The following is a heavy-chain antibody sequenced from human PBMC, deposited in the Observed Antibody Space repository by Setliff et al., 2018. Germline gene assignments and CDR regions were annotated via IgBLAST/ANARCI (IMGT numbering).Heavy chain of an antibody. CDR3: ARSSDSGYYHQRDAFDI. D-gene: IGHD3-22*01. Sequence: ASVKVSCKASGYTFQRYGINWLRQAPGQGLEWLGWISPYNGNTKYAQTVQDRIRVTTDTSTSTSYMELRSLRSDDTAVYFCARSSDSGYYHQRDAFDIWGQGTRVTVSS. V-gene: IGHV1-18*04. CDR2: ISPYNGNT. CDR1: GYTFQRYG. J-gene: IGHJ3*02.